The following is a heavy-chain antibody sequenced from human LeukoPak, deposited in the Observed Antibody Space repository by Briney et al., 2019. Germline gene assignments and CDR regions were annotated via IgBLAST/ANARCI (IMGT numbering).Heavy chain of an antibody. V-gene: IGHV1-24*01. J-gene: IGHJ3*02. CDR2: FDPEDGET. CDR1: GYTLTELS. CDR3: ATEFVTPGAFDI. D-gene: IGHD2/OR15-2a*01. Sequence: ASVKVSCRVSGYTLTELSMHWVRQAPGKGLEWMGGFDPEDGETIYAQKFQGRVTMTEDTSTDTAYMELSSLRSEDTAVYYCATEFVTPGAFDIWGQGTMVTVSS.